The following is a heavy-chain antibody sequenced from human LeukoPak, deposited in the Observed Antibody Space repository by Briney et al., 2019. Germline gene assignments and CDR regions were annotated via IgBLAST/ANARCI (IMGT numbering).Heavy chain of an antibody. CDR2: IRSKAYGGAA. V-gene: IGHV3-49*03. CDR3: SGGKLGGYFHNWPRDFDC. J-gene: IGHJ4*02. Sequence: GGSLRLSCTAAGFTFSDYAMSWCRQAPGKGLEWVGFIRSKAYGGAAEYAASVKGRLTISRDDSKTIAYLQMNSLETEDTAVYFCSGGKLGGYFHNWPRDFDCWGQGTLVIVSS. CDR1: GFTFSDYA. D-gene: IGHD5-12*01.